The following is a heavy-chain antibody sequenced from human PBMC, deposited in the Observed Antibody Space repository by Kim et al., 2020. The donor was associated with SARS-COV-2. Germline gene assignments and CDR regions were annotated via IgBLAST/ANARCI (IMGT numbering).Heavy chain of an antibody. V-gene: IGHV3-23*01. J-gene: IGHJ4*02. D-gene: IGHD2-21*01. Sequence: GGSLRLSCAASGFTFSSYAMSWVRQPPGKGLEWVSVIGGTDGRTYYFGDSVRGRFTISRDNSKNTLYLQMNSLRGEDTAIYYCAKTYCISTGCQYFDHWGQGALVTVSS. CDR3: AKTYCISTGCQYFDH. CDR2: IGGTDGRT. CDR1: GFTFSSYA.